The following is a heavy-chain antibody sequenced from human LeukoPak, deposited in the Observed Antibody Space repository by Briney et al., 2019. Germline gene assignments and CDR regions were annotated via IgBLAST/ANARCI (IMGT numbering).Heavy chain of an antibody. J-gene: IGHJ4*02. Sequence: QAGGSLRLSCAASGFTLSDHSLDWVRQAPGKGLEWVGRTRSKALSYTIEYAASVKGRFTISRDDSENSLYLQMNSLNTEDTAVYYCTRDRYSSGWYADSWGQGTLVTVSS. CDR2: TRSKALSYTI. CDR1: GFTLSDHS. D-gene: IGHD6-19*01. CDR3: TRDRYSSGWYADS. V-gene: IGHV3-72*01.